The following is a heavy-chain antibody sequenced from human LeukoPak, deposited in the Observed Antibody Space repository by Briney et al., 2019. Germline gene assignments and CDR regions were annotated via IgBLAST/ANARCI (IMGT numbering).Heavy chain of an antibody. V-gene: IGHV4-34*01. D-gene: IGHD3-22*01. CDR1: GGSFSGYY. CDR3: ARGVSYYDSSGYYNEYFQH. CDR2: INHSGST. J-gene: IGHJ1*01. Sequence: SETLSLTCAVYGGSFSGYYWSWIRQPPGKGLEWIEEINHSGSTNYNPSLKSRVTISVDTSKNQFSLKLSSVTAADTAVYYCARGVSYYDSSGYYNEYFQHWGQGTLVTVSS.